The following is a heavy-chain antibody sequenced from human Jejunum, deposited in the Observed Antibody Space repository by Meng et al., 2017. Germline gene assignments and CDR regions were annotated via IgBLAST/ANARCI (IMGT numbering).Heavy chain of an antibody. CDR1: GFIFSNYW. D-gene: IGHD1-14*01. V-gene: IGHV3-7*01. CDR3: ARSAGIGPYGFEI. J-gene: IGHJ3*02. CDR2: TNQDGSHK. Sequence: GESLKISCAASGFIFSNYWMTWVRQAPGKGLEWVACTNQDGSHKYSVDSVKGRFTISRDNAKNSLYLQMSSLRAEDTAVYYCARSAGIGPYGFEIWGQGTMVTVSS.